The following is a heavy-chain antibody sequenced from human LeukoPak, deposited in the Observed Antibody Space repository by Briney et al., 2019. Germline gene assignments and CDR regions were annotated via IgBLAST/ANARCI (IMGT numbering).Heavy chain of an antibody. J-gene: IGHJ4*02. D-gene: IGHD1-7*01. Sequence: GGSPRLSCAASGFTFSSYSMNWVRQAPGKGLEWVSSISGVSYIYYTDSVKGRFTISRDNAKNSLYLQLNSLRAEDTAVYYCARDRSTGTTLRNSYFDYWGQGTLVTVSS. CDR1: GFTFSSYS. V-gene: IGHV3-21*01. CDR3: ARDRSTGTTLRNSYFDY. CDR2: ISGVSYI.